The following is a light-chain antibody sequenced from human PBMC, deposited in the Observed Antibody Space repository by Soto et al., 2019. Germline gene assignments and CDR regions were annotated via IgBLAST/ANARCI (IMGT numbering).Light chain of an antibody. CDR2: EVS. V-gene: IGLV2-14*01. CDR1: SSDFGGYNN. CDR3: SSYTSSSTFVV. J-gene: IGLJ2*01. Sequence: QSVLTQPASVSGSPGQSITISCTGPSSDFGGYNNVSWYQQHPGKAPKLMIYEVSNRPSGVSNRFSGSKSGNTASLTISGLQAEDEADYYCSSYTSSSTFVVFGGGTKLTVL.